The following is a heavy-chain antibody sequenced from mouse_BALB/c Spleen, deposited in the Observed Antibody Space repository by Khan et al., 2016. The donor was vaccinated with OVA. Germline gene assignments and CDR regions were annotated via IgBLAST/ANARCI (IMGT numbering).Heavy chain of an antibody. D-gene: IGHD2-1*01. V-gene: IGHV9-3-1*01. J-gene: IGHJ3*01. CDR3: ARSNGNYWFAY. Sequence: QIQLVQSGPELKKPGETVKISCKASGYTFTNYGMNWVKQAPGKGLKWMGWINTYTGEPTYADDFKGRFASYLETSASTAYLQINILKKEHAATDSWARSNGNYWFAYWGQGTLVTVSA. CDR1: GYTFTNYG. CDR2: INTYTGEP.